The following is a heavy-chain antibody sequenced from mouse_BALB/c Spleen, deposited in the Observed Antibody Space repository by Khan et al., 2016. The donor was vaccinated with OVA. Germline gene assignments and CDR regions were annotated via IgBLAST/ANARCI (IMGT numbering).Heavy chain of an antibody. Sequence: EVQLQESGPGLVKPSQSLSLTCTVTGYSITSDYAWNWIRQFPGNNLEWMGYISYSGNTKYTPSLKSRISITRDKSKNQLFLQLNSVTIEDTATYYCARIKGGDFDYWGQGTTLTVS. V-gene: IGHV3-2*02. J-gene: IGHJ2*01. CDR2: ISYSGNT. CDR3: ARIKGGDFDY. CDR1: GYSITSDYA.